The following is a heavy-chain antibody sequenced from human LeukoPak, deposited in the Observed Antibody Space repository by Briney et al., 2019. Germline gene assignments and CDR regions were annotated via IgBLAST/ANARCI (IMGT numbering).Heavy chain of an antibody. Sequence: SSETLSLTCAVYGGSFSGYYWSWIRQPPGKGREWIGEINHSGSTNYNTSLKSRVNISVETSKKQSFLKLSSVTAADTDVYYCARHNSESYYKPRYFDYWGQGTLVTVSS. J-gene: IGHJ4*02. D-gene: IGHD3-10*01. CDR3: ARHNSESYYKPRYFDY. CDR2: INHSGST. CDR1: GGSFSGYY. V-gene: IGHV4-34*01.